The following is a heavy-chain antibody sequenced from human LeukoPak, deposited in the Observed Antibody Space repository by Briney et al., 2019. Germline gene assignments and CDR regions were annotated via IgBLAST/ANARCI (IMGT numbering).Heavy chain of an antibody. Sequence: VGSLRLSCAASGFTFSSDSMNWVRQAPGKGLEWVSSISSSSSYIYYADSVKGRFTISRDNAQNSLYLQMNGLRAEDTAVYYCARDARGVITDYDYWGQGTLVTVSS. CDR1: GFTFSSDS. CDR2: ISSSSSYI. J-gene: IGHJ4*02. CDR3: ARDARGVITDYDY. D-gene: IGHD3-10*01. V-gene: IGHV3-21*01.